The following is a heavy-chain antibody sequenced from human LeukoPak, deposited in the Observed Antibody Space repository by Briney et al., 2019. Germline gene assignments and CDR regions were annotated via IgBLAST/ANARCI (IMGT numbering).Heavy chain of an antibody. Sequence: SVTVSFKASGGTFSSYAISWVRQAPRQGLEWMGGIIPIFGTANYAQKFQGRVTITQDECTSKAYMELSSLRSEDTAVDYCARGEGRLWFGESFDYWGQGTLVTVSS. CDR3: ARGEGRLWFGESFDY. CDR1: GGTFSSYA. J-gene: IGHJ4*02. V-gene: IGHV1-69*01. D-gene: IGHD3-10*01. CDR2: IIPIFGTA.